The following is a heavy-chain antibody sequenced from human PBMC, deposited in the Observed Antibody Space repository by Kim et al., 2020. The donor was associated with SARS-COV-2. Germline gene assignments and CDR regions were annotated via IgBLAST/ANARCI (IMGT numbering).Heavy chain of an antibody. V-gene: IGHV1-69*04. D-gene: IGHD1-26*01. J-gene: IGHJ6*03. CDR1: GGTFSSYA. Sequence: SVKVSCKASGGTFSSYAISWVRQAPGQGLEWMGRIIPILGIANYAQKFQGRVTITADKSTSTAYMELSSLRSEDTAVYYCAREVSGRYSGRYYYYYYMDVWGKGTTVTVSS. CDR3: AREVSGRYSGRYYYYYYMDV. CDR2: IIPILGIA.